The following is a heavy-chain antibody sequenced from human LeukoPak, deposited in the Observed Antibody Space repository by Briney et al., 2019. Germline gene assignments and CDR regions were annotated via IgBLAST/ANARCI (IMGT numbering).Heavy chain of an antibody. V-gene: IGHV4-34*01. CDR3: AWAAAGFDP. Sequence: SETLSLTCAVYGGSFSGYYWSWIRQPPGKGLEWIGEINHGGSTNYNPSLKSRVTISVDTSKNQFSLKLSSVTAADTAVDYCAWAAAGFDPWGQGTLVTVSS. D-gene: IGHD6-13*01. CDR1: GGSFSGYY. J-gene: IGHJ5*02. CDR2: INHGGST.